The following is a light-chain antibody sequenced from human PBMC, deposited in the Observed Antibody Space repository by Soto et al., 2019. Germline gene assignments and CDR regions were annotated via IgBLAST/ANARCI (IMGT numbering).Light chain of an antibody. Sequence: QSALTQPASVSGSPGQSITISCTGTSSDVGGYDHVSWYQQRPGKAPKFMIYGVSNRPSGVSDRFSGSKSGNTASLTISGLQTEDEADYYCSSFRRGDTWVFGGGTKLTVL. J-gene: IGLJ3*02. CDR2: GVS. CDR1: SSDVGGYDH. V-gene: IGLV2-14*01. CDR3: SSFRRGDTWV.